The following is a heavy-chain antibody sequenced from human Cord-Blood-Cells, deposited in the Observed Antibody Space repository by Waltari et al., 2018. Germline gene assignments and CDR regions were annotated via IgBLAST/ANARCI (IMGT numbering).Heavy chain of an antibody. Sequence: EVQLVESGGGLVQPGRSLRLSCAASGFTFDDSAMHWVRQAPGKGVEGVSGISWNSGSIGYADSVKGRFTISRDNAKNSLYLQMNSLRAEDTALYYCAKTETGDWYFDLWGRGTLVTVSS. CDR1: GFTFDDSA. V-gene: IGHV3-9*01. CDR3: AKTETGDWYFDL. D-gene: IGHD7-27*01. CDR2: ISWNSGSI. J-gene: IGHJ2*01.